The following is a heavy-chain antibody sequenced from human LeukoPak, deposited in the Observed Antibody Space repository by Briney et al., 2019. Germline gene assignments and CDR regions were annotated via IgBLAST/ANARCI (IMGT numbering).Heavy chain of an antibody. CDR3: AREGRIAARTPGIDAFDI. CDR1: GGSISSGSYY. Sequence: SETLSLTCIVSGGSISSGSYYWSWIRQPAGKGLEWIGRIYTSGSTNYNPSLKSRVTISVDTSKNQFSLKLSSVTAADTAVYYCAREGRIAARTPGIDAFDIWGQGTMVTVSS. D-gene: IGHD6-6*01. J-gene: IGHJ3*02. V-gene: IGHV4-61*02. CDR2: IYTSGST.